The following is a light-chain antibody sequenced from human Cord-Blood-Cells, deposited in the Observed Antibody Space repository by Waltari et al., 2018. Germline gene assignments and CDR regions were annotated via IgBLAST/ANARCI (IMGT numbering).Light chain of an antibody. Sequence: QLVLTQSPSASASLGASVTLTCTLRSGHSSYAIAWHQQPPEKGPRYLMKLNSDGSHSKGDGIPDRVSGSSSGAERYRTISSLQSEDEADYYCQTWGTGIRVFGGGTKLTVL. V-gene: IGLV4-69*01. J-gene: IGLJ3*02. CDR1: SGHSSYA. CDR2: LNSDGSH. CDR3: QTWGTGIRV.